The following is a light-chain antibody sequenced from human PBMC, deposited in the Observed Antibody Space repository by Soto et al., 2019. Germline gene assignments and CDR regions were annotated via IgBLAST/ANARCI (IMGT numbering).Light chain of an antibody. CDR1: SSNIGTNY. CDR2: RNN. CDR3: SSWDDSRSGVV. V-gene: IGLV1-47*01. Sequence: QSVLPQPPSASGTPGQRVSISCSGSSSNIGTNYVYWYQQFPGTAPKLLIYRNNHRPSGVPDRFSGSTSGTSASLAISGLLSADEADYYCSSWDDSRSGVVLGGGTKLTVL. J-gene: IGLJ2*01.